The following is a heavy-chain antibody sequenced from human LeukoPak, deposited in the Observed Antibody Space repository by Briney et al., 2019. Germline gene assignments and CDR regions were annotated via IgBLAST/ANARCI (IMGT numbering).Heavy chain of an antibody. CDR1: GFTFSHFW. J-gene: IGHJ4*02. CDR3: ARDLRHYDILTGYENPGFDY. Sequence: GGSLRLSCAASGFTFSHFWMHWVRPVPGKGLVWVSRITSDGSVTTYADSVKGRFTISRDNAKNAVYLQMNSLRAEDTAVYYCARDLRHYDILTGYENPGFDYWGQGTLVTVSS. CDR2: ITSDGSVT. V-gene: IGHV3-74*01. D-gene: IGHD3-9*01.